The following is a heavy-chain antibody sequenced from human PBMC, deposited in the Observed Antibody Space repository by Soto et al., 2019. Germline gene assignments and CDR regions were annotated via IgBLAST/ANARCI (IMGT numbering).Heavy chain of an antibody. Sequence: SETLSLTCTVSGGSISSYYWSWIRQPPGKGLERIGYIYYSGSTNYNPSLKSRVTISVDTSKNQFSLKLCSVTAADTAVYYCARLREGYCSSTSCYADYYYYMDVWGKGTTVTVSS. J-gene: IGHJ6*03. CDR3: ARLREGYCSSTSCYADYYYYMDV. CDR1: GGSISSYY. D-gene: IGHD2-2*01. V-gene: IGHV4-59*08. CDR2: IYYSGST.